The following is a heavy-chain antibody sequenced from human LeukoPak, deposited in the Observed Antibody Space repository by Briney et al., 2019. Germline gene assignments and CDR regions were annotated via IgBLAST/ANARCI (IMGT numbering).Heavy chain of an antibody. Sequence: PGGSLRLSCAASGFTFSSYWMSWVRQAPGKGLEWVANIKQDGSEKYYVDSVKGRFTISRDNAKNSLYLQMNSLRAEDTAVYYCARDTSYGYGRSAFDIWGQGTMVTVSS. J-gene: IGHJ3*02. V-gene: IGHV3-7*01. CDR3: ARDTSYGYGRSAFDI. CDR2: IKQDGSEK. D-gene: IGHD5-18*01. CDR1: GFTFSSYW.